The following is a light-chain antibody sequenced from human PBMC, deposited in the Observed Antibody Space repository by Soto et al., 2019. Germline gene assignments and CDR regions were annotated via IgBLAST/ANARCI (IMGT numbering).Light chain of an antibody. CDR3: QQYHNWPIT. Sequence: SQSVSSNLAWHQQKPGQAPRILMYDASTRATGISARFSGSGSGTEFTLTISSLQSEDFAVYYCQQYHNWPITFGQGTRLEI. CDR1: QSVSSN. J-gene: IGKJ5*01. V-gene: IGKV3-15*01. CDR2: DAS.